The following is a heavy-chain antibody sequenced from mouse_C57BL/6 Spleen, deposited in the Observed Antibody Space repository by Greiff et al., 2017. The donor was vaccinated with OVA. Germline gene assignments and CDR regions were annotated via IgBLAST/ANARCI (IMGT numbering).Heavy chain of an antibody. Sequence: QVQLQQPGAELVKPGASVKLSCKASGYTFTSYWMHWVKQRPGQGLEWIGMIHPNSGSTNYNEKLKSKATLTVDKASSTAYMQLSSLTSEDSAVYYCAREGTGYFDYWGQGTTLTVSS. CDR1: GYTFTSYW. V-gene: IGHV1-64*01. CDR2: IHPNSGST. CDR3: AREGTGYFDY. D-gene: IGHD4-1*01. J-gene: IGHJ2*01.